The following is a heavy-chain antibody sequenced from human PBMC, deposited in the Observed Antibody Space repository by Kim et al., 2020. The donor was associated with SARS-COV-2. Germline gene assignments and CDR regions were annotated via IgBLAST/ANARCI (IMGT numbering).Heavy chain of an antibody. J-gene: IGHJ4*02. CDR2: INTDTGNP. V-gene: IGHV7-4-1*02. CDR3: ARVIWGTYRYTDY. D-gene: IGHD3-16*02. Sequence: ASVKVSCKASGYTFTNNAISWVRQAPGQGLEWMGWINTDTGNPTYAQAFTRRFVFSVDTSVTTAYLQISSLEAEDTALYYCARVIWGTYRYTDYWAREPW. CDR1: GYTFTNNA.